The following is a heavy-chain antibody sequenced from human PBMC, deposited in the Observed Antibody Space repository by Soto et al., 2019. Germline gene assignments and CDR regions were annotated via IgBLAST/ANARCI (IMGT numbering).Heavy chain of an antibody. Sequence: SETLSLTCTVSGGSISSGGYYWNWIRQHPGKGLEWIGYIYYSGSTYYNPSLKSRVTISIDTSKNQFSLKLSSVTVADTSVYYCGREKSDSGYENYFDHWGQGTLLTVSS. CDR1: GGSISSGGYY. V-gene: IGHV4-31*03. J-gene: IGHJ4*01. D-gene: IGHD5-12*01. CDR2: IYYSGST. CDR3: GREKSDSGYENYFDH.